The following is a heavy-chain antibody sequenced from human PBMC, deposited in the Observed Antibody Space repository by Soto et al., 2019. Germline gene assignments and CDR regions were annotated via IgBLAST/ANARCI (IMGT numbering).Heavy chain of an antibody. D-gene: IGHD5-12*01. J-gene: IGHJ3*02. Sequence: PGGSLRLSCAASGFTVSSNYMSWVRQAPGKGLEWVSVIYSGGSTYYADSVKGRFTISRDNSKNTLYLQMNSLRAEDTAVYYCARVGGGYTRGYAFDIWGQGTMVTVSS. CDR1: GFTVSSNY. V-gene: IGHV3-53*01. CDR2: IYSGGST. CDR3: ARVGGGYTRGYAFDI.